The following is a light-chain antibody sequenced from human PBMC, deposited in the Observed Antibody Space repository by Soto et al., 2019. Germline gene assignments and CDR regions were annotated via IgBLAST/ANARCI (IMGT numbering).Light chain of an antibody. CDR1: QSISSY. CDR3: QQSYSTPWT. J-gene: IGKJ1*01. V-gene: IGKV1-39*01. CDR2: AAS. Sequence: DLQMTQSPSSLSASVGDRVTITCRASQSISSYLNWYQQKPGKAPKLLIYAASSLQSGVPSRFSGSGSGTDFTLTISSLQPEDFATYYCQQSYSTPWTFGQGNTGAIK.